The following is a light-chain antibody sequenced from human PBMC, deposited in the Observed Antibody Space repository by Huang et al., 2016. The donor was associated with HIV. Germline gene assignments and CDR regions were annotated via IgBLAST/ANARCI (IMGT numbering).Light chain of an antibody. CDR3: QHYGRSPPFT. CDR1: QRVISSY. V-gene: IGKV3-20*01. Sequence: EIVFTQSPGTLSLSPGDPATLSCRASQRVISSYLAWYRQRPGQSPRLLMYVSSSRATGIPDRFVGSGSGTEYTITINSLEPEDSAIYFCQHYGRSPPFTFGPGTRLHIK. CDR2: VSS. J-gene: IGKJ3*01.